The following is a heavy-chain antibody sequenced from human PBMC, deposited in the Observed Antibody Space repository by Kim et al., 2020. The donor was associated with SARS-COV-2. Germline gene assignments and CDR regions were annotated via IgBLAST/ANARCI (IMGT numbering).Heavy chain of an antibody. Sequence: ASVKVSCKASGYTFTSYDINWVRQATGQGLEWMGWMNPNSGNTGYAQKFQGRVTMTRNTSISTAYMELSSLRSEDTAVYYCARGVRRYFGWVNKPHNYYYYGMDVWGQGTTVTVSS. CDR2: MNPNSGNT. J-gene: IGHJ6*02. CDR3: ARGVRRYFGWVNKPHNYYYYGMDV. V-gene: IGHV1-8*01. CDR1: GYTFTSYD. D-gene: IGHD3-9*01.